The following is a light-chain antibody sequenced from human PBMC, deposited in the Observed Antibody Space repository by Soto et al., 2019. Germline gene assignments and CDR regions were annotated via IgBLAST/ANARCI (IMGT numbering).Light chain of an antibody. V-gene: IGKV2-28*01. CDR3: MQALQPPQT. CDR1: QSILHSNGYNY. J-gene: IGKJ1*01. CDR2: LGS. Sequence: DIQMTQSPSSLPVTPGERSSISCRSSQSILHSNGYNYLDWYLQKPGKSPQLLIYLGSNRASGVPERFSGSGSGTDFTLKISRVEAEDVAAYYCMQALQPPQTFGQGTKVDI.